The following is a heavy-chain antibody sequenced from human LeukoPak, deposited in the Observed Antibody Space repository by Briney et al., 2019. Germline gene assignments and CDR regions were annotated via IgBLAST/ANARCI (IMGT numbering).Heavy chain of an antibody. V-gene: IGHV1-46*01. D-gene: IGHD2-15*01. Sequence: ASVKVSCKASGYTFTSYYMHWVRQAPGQGLEWMGIINPSGGSTSYAQKFQGRVTMTRDTSTSTVYMELSSLRSEDTAVYYCAREENSGRVFQLLQSYHYYGMDVWGQGTTVTVSS. CDR1: GYTFTSYY. J-gene: IGHJ6*02. CDR3: AREENSGRVFQLLQSYHYYGMDV. CDR2: INPSGGST.